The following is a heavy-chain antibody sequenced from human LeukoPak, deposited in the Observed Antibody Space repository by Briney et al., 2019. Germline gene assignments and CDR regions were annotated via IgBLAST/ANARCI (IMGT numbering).Heavy chain of an antibody. J-gene: IGHJ5*02. D-gene: IGHD2-2*01. CDR3: AIDFEGASSDLPNWFDP. CDR1: GFTFSSYS. Sequence: GGSLRLFCAASGFTFSSYSMNWVRQARGRGLEWVSSISCCSSYIYYVDSVTGRFTISRDNAKNSLYLQMNSLRAEDTAVYYCAIDFEGASSDLPNWFDPWGQGALVTVSS. V-gene: IGHV3-21*01. CDR2: ISCCSSYI.